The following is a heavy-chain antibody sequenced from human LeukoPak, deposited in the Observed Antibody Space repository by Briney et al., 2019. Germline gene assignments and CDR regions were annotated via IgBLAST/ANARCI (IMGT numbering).Heavy chain of an antibody. CDR2: IYYSGST. Sequence: PSETLSLTCAVYGGSFSSYYWGWIRQPPGKGLEWIGSIYYSGSTYYNPSLKSRVTISVDTSKNQFSLKLSSVTAADTAVYYCARRAKWELLPFDYWGQGTLVTVSS. J-gene: IGHJ4*02. V-gene: IGHV4-39*01. CDR3: ARRAKWELLPFDY. CDR1: GGSFSSYY. D-gene: IGHD1-26*01.